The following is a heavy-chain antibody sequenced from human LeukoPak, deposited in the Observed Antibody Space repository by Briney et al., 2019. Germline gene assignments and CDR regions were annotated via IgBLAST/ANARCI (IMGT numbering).Heavy chain of an antibody. V-gene: IGHV4-59*01. J-gene: IGHJ4*02. CDR3: ARARPIAAAGCFDY. Sequence: PSETLSLTCTVSGGSIGSYYWSWIRQPPGKGLEWIGYIYYSGSTNYNPSLKSRVTISVDTSKNQFSLKLSSVTAADTAVYYCARARPIAAAGCFDYWGQGTLVTVSS. CDR2: IYYSGST. CDR1: GGSIGSYY. D-gene: IGHD6-13*01.